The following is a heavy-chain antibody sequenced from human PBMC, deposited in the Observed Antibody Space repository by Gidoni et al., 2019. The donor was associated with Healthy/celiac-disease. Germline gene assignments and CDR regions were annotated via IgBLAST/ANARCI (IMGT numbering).Heavy chain of an antibody. D-gene: IGHD6-13*01. J-gene: IGHJ5*02. Sequence: QVQLQESGPGLVKPSETLSLTCTVSGGSISSYYWSWIRQPPGKGLEWIGYIYYSGSTNYNPSLKSRVTISVDTSKNQFSLKLSSVTAADTAVYYCARQQLVRGWFDPWGQGTLVTVSS. CDR1: GGSISSYY. V-gene: IGHV4-59*08. CDR3: ARQQLVRGWFDP. CDR2: IYYSGST.